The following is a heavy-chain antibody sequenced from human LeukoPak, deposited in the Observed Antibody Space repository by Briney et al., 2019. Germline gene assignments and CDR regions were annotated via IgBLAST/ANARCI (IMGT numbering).Heavy chain of an antibody. CDR1: GGSFSSYY. D-gene: IGHD6-13*01. CDR3: ARQVYSSSWSYYFDY. J-gene: IGHJ4*02. V-gene: IGHV4-59*01. CDR2: IHYSGST. Sequence: PSETLSLTCAVYGGSFSSYYWSWIRQPPGRGLEWIGSIHYSGSTSYNSSLKSRVTISVDTSKNQFSLKLSSVTPADTAVYHCARQVYSSSWSYYFDYWGQGILVTVSS.